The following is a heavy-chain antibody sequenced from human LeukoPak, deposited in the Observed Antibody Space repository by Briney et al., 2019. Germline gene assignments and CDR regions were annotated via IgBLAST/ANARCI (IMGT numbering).Heavy chain of an antibody. D-gene: IGHD2-2*01. CDR3: ARGWRTRDVVVPAAMSY. J-gene: IGHJ4*02. V-gene: IGHV1-3*01. Sequence: GASVNVSCTASGYTFTIYAMHWVRQAPGQRLEWMGWINAGNGNTKYSQKFQGRVTITRDTSASTAYMELSSLRSEDTAVYYCARGWRTRDVVVPAAMSYWGQGTLVTVSS. CDR2: INAGNGNT. CDR1: GYTFTIYA.